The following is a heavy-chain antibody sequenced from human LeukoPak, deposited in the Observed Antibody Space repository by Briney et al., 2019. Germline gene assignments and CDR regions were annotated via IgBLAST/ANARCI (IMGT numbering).Heavy chain of an antibody. CDR2: IYYSGST. D-gene: IGHD4-23*01. Sequence: ASETLSLTCTVSGGSISSSSYYWGWIRQPPGKGLEWIGSIYYSGSTYYNPSLKSRVTISVDTSKNQFSLKLSSVTAADTAVYYCASSSYYGGNSEFRKLYYYYYYMDVWGEGTTVTVSS. V-gene: IGHV4-39*07. J-gene: IGHJ6*03. CDR3: ASSSYYGGNSEFRKLYYYYYYMDV. CDR1: GGSISSSSYY.